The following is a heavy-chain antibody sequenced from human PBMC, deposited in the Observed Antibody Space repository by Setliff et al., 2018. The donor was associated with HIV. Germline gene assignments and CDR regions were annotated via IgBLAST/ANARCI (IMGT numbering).Heavy chain of an antibody. CDR3: ARVPKSHYNFWSGYYESAFDI. CDR2: ISSNSSTI. V-gene: IGHV3-48*01. D-gene: IGHD3-3*01. J-gene: IGHJ3*02. CDR1: GFTFSSYS. Sequence: PGGSLRLSCAASGFTFSSYSMNWVRQAPGKGLEWVSYISSNSSTIYYADSVKGRFTISRDNAKNSLYLQMNSLRAEDTAVYYCARVPKSHYNFWSGYYESAFDIWGQGTMVTVSS.